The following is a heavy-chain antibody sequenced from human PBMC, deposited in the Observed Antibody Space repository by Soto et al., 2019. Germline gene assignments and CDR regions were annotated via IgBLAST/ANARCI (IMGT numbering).Heavy chain of an antibody. CDR1: VYTLTELS. CDR2: FDTEDGET. J-gene: IGHJ4*02. V-gene: IGHV1-24*01. D-gene: IGHD6-19*01. CDR3: ASPRYSSGWYYFDY. Sequence: APSVKAPCKGSVYTLTELSMHWARQAPGKGLEWMGGFDTEDGETIYAQKFQGRVTMTEDTSTDTAYMELSSLRSEDTAVYYCASPRYSSGWYYFDYWGQGTLVTVSS.